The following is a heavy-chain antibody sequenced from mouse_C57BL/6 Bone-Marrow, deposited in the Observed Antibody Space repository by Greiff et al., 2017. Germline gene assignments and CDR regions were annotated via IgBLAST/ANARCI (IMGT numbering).Heavy chain of an antibody. D-gene: IGHD1-1*01. Sequence: QVQLQQSGPELVKPGASVKISCKASGYAFSSSWMNWVKQRPGKGLEWIGRIYPGDGDTNYNGKFKGKATLTADKYSSTAYRHLSSLTSEDSAVYFCSSDPQYYVCISHWFFDGWCTGTTVTVSS. CDR1: GYAFSSSW. CDR3: SSDPQYYVCISHWFFDG. CDR2: IYPGDGDT. V-gene: IGHV1-82*01. J-gene: IGHJ1*03.